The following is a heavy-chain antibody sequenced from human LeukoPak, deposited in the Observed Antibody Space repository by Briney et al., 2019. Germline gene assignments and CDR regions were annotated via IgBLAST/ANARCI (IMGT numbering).Heavy chain of an antibody. J-gene: IGHJ4*02. CDR2: ISSSSSYI. CDR1: GFTFSSYS. CDR3: ARGAIGYSSSWYLLDY. Sequence: GGSLRLSCAASGFTFSSYSMTWVRQAPGKGLEWVSSISSSSSYIYYADSVKGRFTISGDNAKNSLYLQMNSLRAEDTAVYYCARGAIGYSSSWYLLDYWGQGTLVTVSS. V-gene: IGHV3-21*01. D-gene: IGHD6-13*01.